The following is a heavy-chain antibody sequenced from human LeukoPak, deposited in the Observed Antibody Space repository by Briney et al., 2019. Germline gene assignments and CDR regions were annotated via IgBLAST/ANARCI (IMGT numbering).Heavy chain of an antibody. CDR2: INPNSGGT. CDR1: GYTFTGYY. V-gene: IGHV1-2*02. Sequence: ASVKVSCKASGYTFTGYYMHWVRQAPGQGLEWMGWINPNSGGTNYAQKFQGRVTMTRDTSISTAYMELSRPRSDDTAVYYCARDGQGDYYGMDVWGQGTTVTVSS. J-gene: IGHJ6*02. CDR3: ARDGQGDYYGMDV.